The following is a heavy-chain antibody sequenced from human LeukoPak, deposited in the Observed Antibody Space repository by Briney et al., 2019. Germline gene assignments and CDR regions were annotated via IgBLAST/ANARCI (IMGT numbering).Heavy chain of an antibody. J-gene: IGHJ4*02. D-gene: IGHD3-10*01. Sequence: SETLSLTCTASGGSISSYYWSWIRQPPGKGLEWIGYIYYSGSNNYNPSLKSRVTISVDTSKNQFSLKLSSVTAADTAVYYCARLRKGFGSGSIQGHFDYWGQGTLVTVSS. CDR2: IYYSGSN. CDR3: ARLRKGFGSGSIQGHFDY. CDR1: GGSISSYY. V-gene: IGHV4-59*08.